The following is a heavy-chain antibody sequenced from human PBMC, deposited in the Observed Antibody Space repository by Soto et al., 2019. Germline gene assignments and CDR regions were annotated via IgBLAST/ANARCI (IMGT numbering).Heavy chain of an antibody. Sequence: ASVKVSCKASGYTFTSYAMHWVRQAPGQRLAWMGWINAGNGNTKYSQKFQGRVTITRDTSASTAYMELSSLRSEDTAVYYCARENHVAGSSSWYGYYYYYMDVWGKGTTVTVSS. CDR3: ARENHVAGSSSWYGYYYYYMDV. CDR1: GYTFTSYA. CDR2: INAGNGNT. J-gene: IGHJ6*03. D-gene: IGHD6-13*01. V-gene: IGHV1-3*01.